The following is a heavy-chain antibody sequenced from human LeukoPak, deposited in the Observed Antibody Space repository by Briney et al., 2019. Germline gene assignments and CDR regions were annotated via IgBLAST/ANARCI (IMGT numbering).Heavy chain of an antibody. CDR3: ARDQYGYDSSGYHPFDY. J-gene: IGHJ4*02. CDR1: GFTFSSYG. CDR2: IWYDGSNK. Sequence: PGRSLRLSCAASGFTFSSYGMHWVRQAPGKGLEWVAVIWYDGSNKYYADSVKGRFTISRDNSKNTLYLQMNSLRAEDTAVYYCARDQYGYDSSGYHPFDYWGQGTLVTVSS. D-gene: IGHD3-22*01. V-gene: IGHV3-33*01.